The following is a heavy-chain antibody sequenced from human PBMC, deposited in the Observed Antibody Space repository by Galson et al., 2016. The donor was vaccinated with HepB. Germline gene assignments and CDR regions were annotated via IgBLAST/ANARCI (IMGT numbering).Heavy chain of an antibody. CDR2: IKPDGSDK. Sequence: SLRLSCAASGFSFSSHWMTWFRQSPGNGLEWVANIKPDGSDKNYVDSVKGRFTISRDNAKNSLYLQMDSLRVEHTAVYYCARYGGASTDWGQGTLFAVSS. CDR1: GFSFSSHW. CDR3: ARYGGASTD. J-gene: IGHJ4*02. V-gene: IGHV3-7*04. D-gene: IGHD3-16*01.